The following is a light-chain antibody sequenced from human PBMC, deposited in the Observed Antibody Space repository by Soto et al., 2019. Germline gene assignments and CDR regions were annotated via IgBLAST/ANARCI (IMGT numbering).Light chain of an antibody. CDR2: EVS. CDR1: SSDVGAYNS. V-gene: IGLV2-14*01. J-gene: IGLJ1*01. CDR3: SSYTSTSTRV. Sequence: QSVLTQPTFVSGSPGPSITISCTGTSSDVGAYNSVSWYQHPPSKAPKLMMSEVSNRPSGVSNRFSGSKSGNTASLTISGLQAEDEADYYCSSYTSTSTRVFGTGTKVTVL.